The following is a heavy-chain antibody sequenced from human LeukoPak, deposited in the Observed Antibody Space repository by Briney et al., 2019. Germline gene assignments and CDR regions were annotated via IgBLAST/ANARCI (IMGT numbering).Heavy chain of an antibody. J-gene: IGHJ4*02. V-gene: IGHV3-7*05. Sequence: GGSLRLSCAASGFTFSSYWMTWVRQAPGKGLEWVASLNPDGSEKYYVDSVKGRFTISRDNAENSLYLQMNSLRAEDTAVYYCARAGAAAGTGGYWGQGTLVTVSS. CDR2: LNPDGSEK. D-gene: IGHD6-13*01. CDR3: ARAGAAAGTGGY. CDR1: GFTFSSYW.